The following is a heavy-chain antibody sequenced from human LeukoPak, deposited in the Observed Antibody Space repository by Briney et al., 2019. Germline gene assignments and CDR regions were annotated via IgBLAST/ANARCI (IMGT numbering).Heavy chain of an antibody. J-gene: IGHJ3*02. Sequence: GGSLRLSCTTSGFTFSSYGMHWVRQAPGKGLEWVSSISSSSSYIYYADSVKGRFTISRDNAKNSLYLQMNSLRAEDTAVYYCAREGPRTGAFDIWGQGTMVTVSS. CDR1: GFTFSSYG. CDR3: AREGPRTGAFDI. CDR2: ISSSSSYI. D-gene: IGHD1-14*01. V-gene: IGHV3-21*01.